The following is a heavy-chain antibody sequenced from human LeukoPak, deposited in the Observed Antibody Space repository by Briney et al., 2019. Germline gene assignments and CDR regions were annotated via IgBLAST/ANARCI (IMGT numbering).Heavy chain of an antibody. CDR3: ARVRRDGYNFDY. D-gene: IGHD5-24*01. Sequence: GSLRLSCAASGFTFSTYTMNWVRQAPGKGLEWIGEIYHSGSTNYNPSLKSRVTISVDKSKNQFSLKLSSVTAADTAVYYCARVRRDGYNFDYWGQGTLVTVSS. CDR1: GFTFSTYTM. J-gene: IGHJ4*02. CDR2: IYHSGST. V-gene: IGHV4-4*02.